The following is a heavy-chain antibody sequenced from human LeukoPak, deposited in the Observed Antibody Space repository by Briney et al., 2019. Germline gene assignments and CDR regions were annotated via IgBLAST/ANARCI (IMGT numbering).Heavy chain of an antibody. V-gene: IGHV1-2*02. D-gene: IGHD2-2*01. CDR2: INPNTGGT. CDR3: TRDHCTRTNCYEDYYYGMDV. Sequence: ALVKVSCKASGNTFTGYYMHWVRQAPGQGLEWMGWINPNTGGTDTAQKFQGRVTMTRDTSISTAYMELSRLRSDDTAVYYCTRDHCTRTNCYEDYYYGMDVWGQGTTVTVSS. J-gene: IGHJ6*02. CDR1: GNTFTGYY.